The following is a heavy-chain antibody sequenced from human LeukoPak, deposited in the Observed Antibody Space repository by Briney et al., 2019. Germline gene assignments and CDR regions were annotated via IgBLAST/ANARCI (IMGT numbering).Heavy chain of an antibody. CDR1: GYTFTSYG. V-gene: IGHV1-69*04. CDR3: ARGIAARVDYYYGMDV. J-gene: IGHJ6*02. Sequence: SVKVSCKASGYTFTSYGISWVRQAPGQGLEWMGRIIPILGIANYAQKFQGRVTITADKSTSTAYMELSGLRSEDTAVYYCARGIAARVDYYYGMDVWGQGTTVTVSS. D-gene: IGHD6-6*01. CDR2: IIPILGIA.